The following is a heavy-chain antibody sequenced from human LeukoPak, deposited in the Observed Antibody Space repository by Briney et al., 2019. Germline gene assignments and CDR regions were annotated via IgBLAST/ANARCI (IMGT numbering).Heavy chain of an antibody. CDR3: AIRGYSYGFEIDY. CDR1: GYTFTSYD. Sequence: ASVKVSCKASGYTFTSYDINWVRQATGQGLEWVGWMNPNSGNTGYAKKFQGRVTITRNTSISTAYMELSSLRSEDTGVYYCAIRGYSYGFEIDYWGQGTLVTVSS. CDR2: MNPNSGNT. D-gene: IGHD5-18*01. V-gene: IGHV1-8*03. J-gene: IGHJ4*02.